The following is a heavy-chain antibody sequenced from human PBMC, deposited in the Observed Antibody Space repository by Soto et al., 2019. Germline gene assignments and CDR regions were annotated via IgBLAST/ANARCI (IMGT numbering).Heavy chain of an antibody. CDR1: GFTFSTYT. CDR2: ISSTSSTI. V-gene: IGHV3-48*01. D-gene: IGHD2-15*01. CDR3: AREAVDCSGGSCYSGSWFDP. Sequence: EVQLVESGGGLVQPGGSLRLSCAASGFTFSTYTMNWFNQSPGKGLERIPYISSTSSTIYYADSVKGRFTISKDNAKNSLYLQMNSLRAEDTAVYYCAREAVDCSGGSCYSGSWFDPWGQGTLVTVSS. J-gene: IGHJ5*02.